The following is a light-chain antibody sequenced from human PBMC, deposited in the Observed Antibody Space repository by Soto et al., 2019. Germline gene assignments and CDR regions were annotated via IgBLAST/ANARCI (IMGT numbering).Light chain of an antibody. V-gene: IGKV4-1*01. CDR2: WAS. CDR3: QQYYSTPHT. J-gene: IGKJ1*01. Sequence: DIVMTQSPDSLAVSLGERATINCKSSQSLLYSSNKKNYLAWYQQKSGQPPKLLIYWASTRESGVPDRFSGSGSGTDFTLTISSLQAEDVAVYYCQQYYSTPHTFGQGTKVDIK. CDR1: QSLLYSSNKKNY.